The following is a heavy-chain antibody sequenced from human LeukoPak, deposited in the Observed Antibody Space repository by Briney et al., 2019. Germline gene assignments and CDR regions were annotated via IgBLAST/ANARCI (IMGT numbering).Heavy chain of an antibody. CDR3: ARRPYWYFDL. CDR1: SDSINTHS. J-gene: IGHJ2*01. CDR2: ISPSGNT. D-gene: IGHD6-6*01. V-gene: IGHV4-4*07. Sequence: PSETLSLTCSVSSDSINTHSWSWIRQPAGTTLEWIGHISPSGNTNYNPSLKSRVTTSVETSKNHFSLKLSSVTAADTAVYYCARRPYWYFDLWGRGTLVTVSS.